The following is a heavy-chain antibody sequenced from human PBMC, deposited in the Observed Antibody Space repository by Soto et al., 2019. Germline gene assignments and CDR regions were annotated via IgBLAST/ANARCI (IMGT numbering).Heavy chain of an antibody. V-gene: IGHV1-18*01. J-gene: IGHJ4*02. CDR1: GYTFTSYG. CDR2: ISAYNGNT. Sequence: ASVKVSCKASGYTFTSYGISWVRQAPGQGLEWMGWISAYNGNTNYAQKLQGRVTMTTDTSTSTAYMELRSLRSDDTAVYYCARDEGGTGYYDSSGYKFDYWGQGTLVTVSS. CDR3: ARDEGGTGYYDSSGYKFDY. D-gene: IGHD3-22*01.